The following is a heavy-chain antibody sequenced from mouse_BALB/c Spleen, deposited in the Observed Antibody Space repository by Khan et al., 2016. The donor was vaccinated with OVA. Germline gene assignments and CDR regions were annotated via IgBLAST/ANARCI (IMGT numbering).Heavy chain of an antibody. D-gene: IGHD2-1*01. Sequence: VQLKESGGGLVKPGGSLKLSCAVSGFTFSTYAMSWVRQTPEKRLEWVATISSDGDYTYYLDNVTGRFTISRDNAKNTLYLQMSSLKSEDTAMYYCARSPYGNFAYWGQGTLVTVSA. CDR2: ISSDGDYT. V-gene: IGHV5-9-3*01. J-gene: IGHJ3*01. CDR1: GFTFSTYA. CDR3: ARSPYGNFAY.